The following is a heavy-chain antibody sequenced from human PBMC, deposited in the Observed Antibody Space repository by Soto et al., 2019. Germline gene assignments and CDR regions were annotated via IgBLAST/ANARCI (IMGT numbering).Heavy chain of an antibody. V-gene: IGHV4-31*03. J-gene: IGHJ4*02. Sequence: QVQLQESGPGLVQPSETLSLTCSVSGGSINSASYHWGWLRQHPGKGLEFIGYIFYTGSTYYNPSLETRVTISVDTSKNHVSLRLNAVTAAYTAVYYCARLDYGDSAFDSWGRGTLVTVSS. CDR2: IFYTGST. CDR1: GGSINSASYH. CDR3: ARLDYGDSAFDS. D-gene: IGHD4-17*01.